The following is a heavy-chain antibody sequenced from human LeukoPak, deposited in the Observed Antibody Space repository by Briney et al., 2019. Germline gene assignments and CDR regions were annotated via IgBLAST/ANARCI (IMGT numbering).Heavy chain of an antibody. CDR2: IKPNSGGT. V-gene: IGHV1-2*02. D-gene: IGHD1-26*01. CDR3: ARDLVVGVDY. Sequence: ASLKVSSEASGYTFTVYYMRGGPDTPRQMVEWMGWIKPNSGGTNYAQKFQGRVTMTRDTSISTAYMELSRLRSDDTAVYYCARDLVVGVDYWGQGTLVTVPS. CDR1: GYTFTVYY. J-gene: IGHJ4*02.